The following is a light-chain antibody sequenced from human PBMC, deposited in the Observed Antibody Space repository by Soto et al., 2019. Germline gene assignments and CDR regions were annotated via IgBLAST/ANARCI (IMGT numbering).Light chain of an antibody. CDR1: QSVTSTF. V-gene: IGKV3-20*01. Sequence: EIVLTQSPGTLSLSPGERATLSCRASQSVTSTFLAWYQQKPGQAPRLLISGVSRRATGIPDRFSGSGSGIDFALTISRLEPEDFAVYYCQQYGGSPPWAFGQGTKVEIK. J-gene: IGKJ1*01. CDR3: QQYGGSPPWA. CDR2: GVS.